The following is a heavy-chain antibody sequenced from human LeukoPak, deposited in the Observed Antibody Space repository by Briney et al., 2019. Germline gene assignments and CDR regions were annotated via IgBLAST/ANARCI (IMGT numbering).Heavy chain of an antibody. J-gene: IGHJ4*02. D-gene: IGHD3-3*01. V-gene: IGHV5-51*01. CDR2: IYPGDSDT. CDR3: ASGGITIFGVVPI. CDR1: GYNFTSDW. Sequence: GESLKISCKGSGYNFTSDWIGWVRQMPGKGLEWMGIIYPGDSDTEYSPSFQGQVDISADRSISTAYLQWSSLKASDTAMYYCASGGITIFGVVPIWGQGTLVTVSS.